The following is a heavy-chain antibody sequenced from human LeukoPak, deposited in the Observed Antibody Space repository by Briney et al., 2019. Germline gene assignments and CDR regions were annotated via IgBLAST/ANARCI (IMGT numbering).Heavy chain of an antibody. Sequence: TPSETLSLTCAVYGGSFSGYYWSWIRQPPGKGLEWIGGINHSGSTNYNPSLKSRVTISVDTSKNQFSLKLSSVTAADTAVYYCARGVTTVTNYYYYYGMDVWGQGTTVTVSS. J-gene: IGHJ6*02. V-gene: IGHV4-34*01. CDR3: ARGVTTVTNYYYYYGMDV. CDR1: GGSFSGYY. CDR2: INHSGST. D-gene: IGHD4-17*01.